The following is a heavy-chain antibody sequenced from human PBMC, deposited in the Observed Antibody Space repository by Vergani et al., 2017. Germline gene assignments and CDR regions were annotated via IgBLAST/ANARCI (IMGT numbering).Heavy chain of an antibody. CDR1: GFSLRNKDVG. D-gene: IGHD3-22*01. CDR2: IYGNEDK. Sequence: QITLTESGPTLVKPTPTLTLTCTFSGFSLRNKDVGVAWIRQPPGEALEWLALIYGNEDKRYSPSLKTRLTLTNDTSKNQVVLKMTNVDPVDTATYYXAHKERDNSAYHYWGQGTPVTVSS. J-gene: IGHJ4*02. V-gene: IGHV2-5*01. CDR3: AHKERDNSAYHY.